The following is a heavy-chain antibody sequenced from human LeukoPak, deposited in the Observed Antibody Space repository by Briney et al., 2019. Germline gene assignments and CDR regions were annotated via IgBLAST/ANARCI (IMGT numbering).Heavy chain of an antibody. CDR3: ARGRGSSWSRKNYNWFDP. CDR2: VNHSGSS. V-gene: IGHV4-39*07. D-gene: IGHD6-13*01. Sequence: SETLSLTCTVSGGSISSSSYYWGWIRQPPGKGLEWIGEVNHSGSSNYNPSLKSRVTISVDTSKNQFSLKLRSVTAADTAVYYCARGRGSSWSRKNYNWFDPWGQGTLVTVSS. CDR1: GGSISSSSYY. J-gene: IGHJ5*02.